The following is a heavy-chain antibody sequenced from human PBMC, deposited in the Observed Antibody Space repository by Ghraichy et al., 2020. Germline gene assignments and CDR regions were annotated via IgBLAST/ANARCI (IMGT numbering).Heavy chain of an antibody. CDR1: GFTFSNAW. CDR3: TTYRYYYETSGDDY. J-gene: IGHJ4*02. Sequence: GGSLRLSCAASGFTFSNAWMSWVRQAPGKGLEWLGRIRSKTDGWTTDYAAPVKGRFTISRDYSKNTLYLQMNSLKTEDTAVTYCTTYRYYYETSGDDYWGQGALVNVSS. D-gene: IGHD3-22*01. V-gene: IGHV3-15*01. CDR2: IRSKTDGWTT.